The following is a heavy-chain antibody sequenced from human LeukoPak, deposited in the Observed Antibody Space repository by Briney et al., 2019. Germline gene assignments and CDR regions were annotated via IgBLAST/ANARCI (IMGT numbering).Heavy chain of an antibody. J-gene: IGHJ2*01. Sequence: PSETLSLTCTVSGGSISSYYWSWIRQPPGKGLEWIGYIYYSGSTNYNPSLKSRVTISVDTSKNQFSLKLSSVTAADTAVYYCARHYRYSSSSWYFDLWGRGTLVTVSS. CDR1: GGSISSYY. CDR3: ARHYRYSSSSWYFDL. D-gene: IGHD6-6*01. V-gene: IGHV4-59*08. CDR2: IYYSGST.